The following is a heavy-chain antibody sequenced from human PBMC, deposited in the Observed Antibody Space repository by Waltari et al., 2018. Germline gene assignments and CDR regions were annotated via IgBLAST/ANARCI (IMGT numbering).Heavy chain of an antibody. J-gene: IGHJ6*02. Sequence: QVQLQQWGAGLLKPSETLSLTCAVYGGSFSGYYWSWIRQPPGKGLEWIGEINHSGSNNDNPSLKGRVNISVDTSKNQFSLKLSSGTAAGTAVYYCARGGGCSGGSCYYYGMDVWGQGTTVTVSS. CDR3: ARGGGCSGGSCYYYGMDV. CDR2: INHSGSN. D-gene: IGHD2-15*01. V-gene: IGHV4-34*01. CDR1: GGSFSGYY.